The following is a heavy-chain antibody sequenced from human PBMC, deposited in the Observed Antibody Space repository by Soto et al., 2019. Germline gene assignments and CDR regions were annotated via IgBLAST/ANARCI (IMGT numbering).Heavy chain of an antibody. D-gene: IGHD3-22*01. V-gene: IGHV1-69*06. Sequence: SVKVSCKASGGTFSSLDINWVRQAPGQGLEWMGGMIPISETTNYAQIFQGRVSIVADISTSTAYMELSRLRSEDAAVYYCARALLSHSYDSGGYDSYFHAMDVWGQGTPVTVSS. CDR1: GGTFSSLD. CDR3: ARALLSHSYDSGGYDSYFHAMDV. CDR2: MIPISETT. J-gene: IGHJ6*02.